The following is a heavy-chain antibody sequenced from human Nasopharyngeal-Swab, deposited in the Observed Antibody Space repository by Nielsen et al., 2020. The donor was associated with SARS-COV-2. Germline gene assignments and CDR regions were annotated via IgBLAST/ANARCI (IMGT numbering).Heavy chain of an antibody. J-gene: IGHJ6*04. CDR3: ARGSRGSGTMTTTLDV. D-gene: IGHD4-17*01. CDR2: ISFDGSNK. V-gene: IGHV3-30-3*01. Sequence: WIRQPPGKGLEWVALISFDGSNKWYADSVKGRFTISRDISKNTVFLQMNSLRSDDTAVYYCARGSRGSGTMTTTLDVWGKGTTVTVSS.